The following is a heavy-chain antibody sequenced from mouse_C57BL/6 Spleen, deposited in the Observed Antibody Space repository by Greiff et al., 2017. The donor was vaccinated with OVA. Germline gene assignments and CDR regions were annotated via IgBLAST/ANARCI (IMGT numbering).Heavy chain of an antibody. CDR3: ARWDDYGYYFDD. CDR2: IYPGDGDT. Sequence: LVESGPELVKPGASVKISCKASGYAFSSSWMNWVKQRPGKGLEWIGRIYPGDGDTNYNGKFKGKATLTADKSSSTAYMQLSSLTSEDSAVYFCARWDDYGYYFDDWGQGTTLTVSS. D-gene: IGHD2-4*01. CDR1: GYAFSSSW. J-gene: IGHJ2*01. V-gene: IGHV1-82*01.